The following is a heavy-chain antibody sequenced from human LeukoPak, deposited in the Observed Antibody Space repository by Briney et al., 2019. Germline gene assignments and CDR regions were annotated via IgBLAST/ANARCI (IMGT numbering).Heavy chain of an antibody. CDR3: ARKWLRCRAFDI. D-gene: IGHD5-12*01. Sequence: GGSLRLSCAASGFTFSSYWMSWVRQAPRKGLEWVANIKQDGSEKYYVDSVKGRFTISRDNAKNSLYLQMNSLRAEDTAVYYCARKWLRCRAFDIWGQGTMVTVFS. CDR1: GFTFSSYW. CDR2: IKQDGSEK. V-gene: IGHV3-7*01. J-gene: IGHJ3*02.